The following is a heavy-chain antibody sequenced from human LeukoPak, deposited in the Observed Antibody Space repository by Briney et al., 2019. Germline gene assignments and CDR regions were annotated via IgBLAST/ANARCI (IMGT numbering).Heavy chain of an antibody. CDR3: AREDDDWGPNTLDV. CDR1: GFTFSSHS. CDR2: IDSGSGNI. D-gene: IGHD7-27*01. V-gene: IGHV3-48*02. J-gene: IGHJ3*01. Sequence: GGSLRLSCAASGFTFSSHSMNWVRQAPGKGPEWPSYIDSGSGNIYYRDSVKGRFTISRDNAQDSLYLQMDSLRDEDTAVYYCAREDDDWGPNTLDVWGRGTVVTVSS.